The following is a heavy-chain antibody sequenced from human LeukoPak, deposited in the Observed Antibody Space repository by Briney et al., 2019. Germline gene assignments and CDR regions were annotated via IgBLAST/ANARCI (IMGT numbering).Heavy chain of an antibody. CDR3: ALVDEGY. V-gene: IGHV4-39*01. Sequence: SETLSLTCTVSGVSISDTSFYWGWIRQPPGKGLEGIVYIFSTGDTYYNSSLQSRITISVDTSKNQFSLRLTSVTAADTAVYYCALVDEGYWGQGTLVTVSS. J-gene: IGHJ4*02. CDR1: GVSISDTSFY. CDR2: IFSTGDT.